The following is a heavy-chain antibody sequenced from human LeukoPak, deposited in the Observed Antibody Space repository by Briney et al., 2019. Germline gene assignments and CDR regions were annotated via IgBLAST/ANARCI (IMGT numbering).Heavy chain of an antibody. V-gene: IGHV3-11*01. Sequence: GGSLRLSCAASGFTFSDYYMSWLRQAPGKGLEWVSYISSSGSTIYYADSVKGRFTISRDNAKNSLYLQMNSLRAEDTAVYYCARDLHYDSSGPYSGYWGQGTLVTVSS. J-gene: IGHJ4*02. D-gene: IGHD3-22*01. CDR3: ARDLHYDSSGPYSGY. CDR1: GFTFSDYY. CDR2: ISSSGSTI.